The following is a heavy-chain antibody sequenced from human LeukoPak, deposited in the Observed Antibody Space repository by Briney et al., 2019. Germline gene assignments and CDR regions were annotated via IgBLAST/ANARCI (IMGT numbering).Heavy chain of an antibody. CDR3: ARDTFDEGAFDI. V-gene: IGHV4-59*01. CDR2: IYYSGST. D-gene: IGHD3-9*01. Sequence: KTSETLSLTCTVSGGSISSYYWSWIRQPPGKGLEWIGYIYYSGSTNYNPSLKSRVTISVDTSKNQFSLKLSSVTAADTAVYYCARDTFDEGAFDIWGQGTMVTVSS. CDR1: GGSISSYY. J-gene: IGHJ3*02.